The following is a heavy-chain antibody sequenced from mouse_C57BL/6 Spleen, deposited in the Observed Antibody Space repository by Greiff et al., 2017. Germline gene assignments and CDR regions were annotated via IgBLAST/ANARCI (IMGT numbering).Heavy chain of an antibody. CDR2: INPSNGGT. D-gene: IGHD1-1*01. Sequence: QVQLKQPGTELVKPGASVKLSCKASGYTFTSYWMHWVKQRPGQGLEWIGNINPSNGGTNYNEKFKSKATLTVDKSSSTAYMQLSSLTSEDSAVYYCARDFYYYGSSYGYFDGWGTGTTVTVSS. CDR1: GYTFTSYW. CDR3: ARDFYYYGSSYGYFDG. V-gene: IGHV1-53*01. J-gene: IGHJ1*03.